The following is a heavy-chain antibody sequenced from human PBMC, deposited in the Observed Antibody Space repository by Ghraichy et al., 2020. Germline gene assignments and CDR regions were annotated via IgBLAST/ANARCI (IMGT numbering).Heavy chain of an antibody. CDR3: ARPESYCSSTSCPFDY. D-gene: IGHD2-2*01. CDR1: GGSFSGYY. J-gene: IGHJ4*02. V-gene: IGHV4-34*01. Sequence: SETLSLTCAVYGGSFSGYYWSWIRQPPGKGLEWIGEINHSGSTNYNPSLKSRVTISVDTSKNQFSLKLSSVTAADTAVYYCARPESYCSSTSCPFDYWGQGTLVTVSS. CDR2: INHSGST.